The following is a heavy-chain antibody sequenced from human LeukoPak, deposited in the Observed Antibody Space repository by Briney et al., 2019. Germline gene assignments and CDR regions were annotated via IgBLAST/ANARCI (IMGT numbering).Heavy chain of an antibody. V-gene: IGHV4-34*01. CDR2: INHSGST. J-gene: IGHJ4*02. CDR3: AASLWFGIYPDY. Sequence: SETLSLTCAVYGGSFSGYYWNWIRQPPGKGLEWIGEINHSGSTSYNPSLKSRVTISVDTSKNHLSLSLNSVTAADTAVYYCAASLWFGIYPDYWGQGSLVTVSS. D-gene: IGHD3-10*01. CDR1: GGSFSGYY.